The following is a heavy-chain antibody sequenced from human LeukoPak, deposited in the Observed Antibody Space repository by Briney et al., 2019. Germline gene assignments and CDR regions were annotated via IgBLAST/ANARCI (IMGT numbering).Heavy chain of an antibody. D-gene: IGHD4-17*01. CDR2: ISWNSGSI. V-gene: IGHV3-9*01. Sequence: GGSLRLSCAASGLTFDDYAMHWVRQAPGKGLEWVSGISWNSGSIGYADSVKGRFTISRDNAKNSLYLQMNSLRAEDTALYYCAKDIQGQTTFPLDYWGQGTLVTVSS. CDR1: GLTFDDYA. J-gene: IGHJ4*02. CDR3: AKDIQGQTTFPLDY.